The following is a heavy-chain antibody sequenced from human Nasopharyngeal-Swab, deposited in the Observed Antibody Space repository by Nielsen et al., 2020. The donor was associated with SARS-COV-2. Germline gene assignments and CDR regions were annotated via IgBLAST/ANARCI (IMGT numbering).Heavy chain of an antibody. D-gene: IGHD1-20*01. V-gene: IGHV3-21*01. CDR2: ISTTSDYI. CDR1: EFTFTDYV. Sequence: GESLKISCAASEFTFTDYVMNWVRQAPGKGLEWGASISTTSDYIYYADSVKGRFTISRDNAEKSLYLEMNSLRAEDTAVYYCARVSRAISGDYWGQGTLVTVSS. J-gene: IGHJ4*02. CDR3: ARVSRAISGDY.